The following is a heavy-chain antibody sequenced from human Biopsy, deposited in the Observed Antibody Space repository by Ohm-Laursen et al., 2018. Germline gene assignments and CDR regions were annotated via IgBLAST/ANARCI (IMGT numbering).Heavy chain of an antibody. Sequence: SETLSLTCGVSGGSIGSRNHYWGWLRQPPGKGLEWIGHVYYSGSTFYNSSLESRVTVSVDTSKNQFHLRLTSMSASDTAVYYCARHSLDDFWSGAHYYFDYWGLGTLVTVSS. CDR1: GGSIGSRNHY. J-gene: IGHJ4*02. V-gene: IGHV4-39*01. CDR3: ARHSLDDFWSGAHYYFDY. CDR2: VYYSGST. D-gene: IGHD3-3*01.